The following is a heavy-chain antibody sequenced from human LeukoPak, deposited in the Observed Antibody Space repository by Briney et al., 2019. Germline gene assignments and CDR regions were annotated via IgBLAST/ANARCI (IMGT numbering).Heavy chain of an antibody. CDR2: INPNSGGT. J-gene: IGHJ6*03. D-gene: IGHD2-2*01. CDR1: GYTFTGYY. V-gene: IGHV1-2*02. Sequence: ASVKVSCKASGYTFTGYYMHWVQQAPGQGLEWMGWINPNSGGTNYAQKFQGRVTMTRDTSISTAYMELSSLRSDDTAVYYCARGSSIHVLLYHYYYMDVWGKGTTVAASS. CDR3: ARGSSIHVLLYHYYYMDV.